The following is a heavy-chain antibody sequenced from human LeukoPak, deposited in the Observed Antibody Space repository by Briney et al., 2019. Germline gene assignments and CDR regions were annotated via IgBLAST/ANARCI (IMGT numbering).Heavy chain of an antibody. CDR1: GGSISPYY. J-gene: IGHJ4*02. CDR3: ARMGRYSGYATH. CDR2: IYSSGST. Sequence: SETLSLTCTVSGGSISPYYWSWIQQSPGKGLEWIGYIYSSGSTNYNPSLKSRATISVDTSKNQFSLKLSSVTAADTAVYYCARMGRYSGYATHWGQGTLVTASS. V-gene: IGHV4-59*08. D-gene: IGHD5-12*01.